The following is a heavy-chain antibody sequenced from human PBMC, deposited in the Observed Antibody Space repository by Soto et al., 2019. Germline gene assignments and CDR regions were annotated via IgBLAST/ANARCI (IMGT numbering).Heavy chain of an antibody. CDR2: ISYDGSNK. Sequence: GGSLRLSCAASGFTFSSYAMHWVRQAPGKGLEWVAVISYDGSNKYYADSVKGRFTISRDNSKNTLYLQMNSLRAEDKAVYYCARVSGAGTTTYYDFWSGYYFGMDVWGQGTTVTVSS. V-gene: IGHV3-30-3*01. CDR1: GFTFSSYA. J-gene: IGHJ6*02. D-gene: IGHD3-3*01. CDR3: ARVSGAGTTTYYDFWSGYYFGMDV.